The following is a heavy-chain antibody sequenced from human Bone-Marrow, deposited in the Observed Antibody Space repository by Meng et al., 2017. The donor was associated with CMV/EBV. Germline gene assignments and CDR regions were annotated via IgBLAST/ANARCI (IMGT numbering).Heavy chain of an antibody. CDR3: ARDGPFGELFLYFDY. CDR2: ISAYNGNT. CDR1: GYTFPSYG. Sequence: QVELGHSGAEVKKPGAPVKVSCKASGYTFPSYGISWVRQAPGQGLEWMGWISAYNGNTNYAQKLQGRVTMTTDTSTSTAYMELRSLRSDDTAVYYCARDGPFGELFLYFDYWGQGTLVTVSS. V-gene: IGHV1-18*01. D-gene: IGHD3-10*01. J-gene: IGHJ4*02.